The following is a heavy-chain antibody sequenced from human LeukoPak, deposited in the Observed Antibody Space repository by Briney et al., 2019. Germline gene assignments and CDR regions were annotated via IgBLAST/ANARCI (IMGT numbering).Heavy chain of an antibody. CDR1: GGSISSGSYY. CDR2: IYYTGST. Sequence: PSEILSLTCAVSGGSISSGSYYWGWIRQPPGKGLEWIGSIYYTGSTYYNPSLKSRVTISVDTSKNQFSLNLSSVTAADTAVYYCARLDWSNWCFDLWGRGTLVIVSS. CDR3: ARLDWSNWCFDL. V-gene: IGHV4-39*01. D-gene: IGHD3/OR15-3a*01. J-gene: IGHJ2*01.